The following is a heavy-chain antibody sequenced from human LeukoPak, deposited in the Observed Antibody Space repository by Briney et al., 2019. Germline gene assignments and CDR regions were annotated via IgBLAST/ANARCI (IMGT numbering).Heavy chain of an antibody. CDR2: IKNDGSSA. V-gene: IGHV3-74*01. CDR3: ARRYDGALDH. CDR1: GFTFSSYW. J-gene: IGHJ4*02. Sequence: GGSLRLSCAASGFTFSSYWMHWVRQAPGKGLVWVADIKNDGSSADYADSVKGRFTITRDNAKNMLYLLMDSLRAEDAALFYCARRYDGALDHWGQGTLVTVSS. D-gene: IGHD3-3*01.